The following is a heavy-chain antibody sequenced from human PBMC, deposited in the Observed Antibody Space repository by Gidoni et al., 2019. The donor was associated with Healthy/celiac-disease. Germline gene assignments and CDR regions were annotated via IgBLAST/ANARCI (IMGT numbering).Heavy chain of an antibody. CDR3: ARDLRIMITFGGVIVPSTFDY. CDR2: ISAYNGNT. V-gene: IGHV1-18*01. CDR1: GYTFTSYG. D-gene: IGHD3-16*02. J-gene: IGHJ4*02. Sequence: QVQLVQSGAEVKKPGASVKVSCKASGYTFTSYGISWVRQGPGQGLEWMGWISAYNGNTNYAQKLQGRVTMTTDTSTSTAYMELRSMRSDDTAVYYCARDLRIMITFGGVIVPSTFDYWGQGTLVTVSS.